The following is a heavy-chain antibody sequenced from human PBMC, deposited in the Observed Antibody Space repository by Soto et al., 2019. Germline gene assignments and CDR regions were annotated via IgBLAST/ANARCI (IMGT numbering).Heavy chain of an antibody. CDR2: MNPNSGNT. D-gene: IGHD5-18*01. CDR3: ASGTYSYDYYYYGMDV. V-gene: IGHV1-8*01. J-gene: IGHJ6*02. Sequence: GASVKVSCKASGYTFTSYDINWVRQATGQGLEWMGWMNPNSGNTGYAQKFQGRVTMTRNTSISTAYMELSSLRSEDTAVYYCASGTYSYDYYYYGMDVWGQGTTVTVSS. CDR1: GYTFTSYD.